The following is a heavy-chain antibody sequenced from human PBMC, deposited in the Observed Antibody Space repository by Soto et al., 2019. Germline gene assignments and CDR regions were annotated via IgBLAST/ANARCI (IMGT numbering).Heavy chain of an antibody. CDR2: ISWDGGST. V-gene: IGHV3-43*01. CDR1: GFTFDDYT. CDR3: AKGPVGYCSGGSCYPEY. D-gene: IGHD2-15*01. Sequence: GGSLRLSCAASGFTFDDYTMHWVRQAPGKGLEWVSLISWDGGSTYYADSVKGRFTISRDNSKNSLYLQMNSLRTEDTALYYCAKGPVGYCSGGSCYPEYWGQGALVTVSS. J-gene: IGHJ4*02.